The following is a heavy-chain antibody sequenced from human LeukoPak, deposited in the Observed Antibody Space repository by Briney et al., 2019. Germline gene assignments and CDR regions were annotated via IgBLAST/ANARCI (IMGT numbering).Heavy chain of an antibody. CDR2: IYHSGST. CDR3: ARGGGGSKAYYFDY. CDR1: GGSISSGGYY. D-gene: IGHD2-15*01. J-gene: IGHJ4*02. V-gene: IGHV4-30-2*01. Sequence: PSETLSLTCTVSGGSISSGGYYWSWIRQPPGKGLEWIGYIYHSGSTYYNPSLKSRVTISVDRSKNQFSLKLSSVTAADTAVYYCARGGGGSKAYYFDYWGQGTLVTVSS.